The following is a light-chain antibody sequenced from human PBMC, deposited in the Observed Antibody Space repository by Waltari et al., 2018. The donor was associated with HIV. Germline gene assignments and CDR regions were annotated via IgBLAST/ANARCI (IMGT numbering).Light chain of an antibody. CDR3: SSYAGSDKYVV. CDR1: STDIGGYDY. CDR2: EVD. J-gene: IGLJ2*01. V-gene: IGLV2-8*01. Sequence: QSALTQPPSASGSPGQSVTISCTGSSTDIGGYDYVSWYQQHPGKAPKFMIYEVDQRPSGVPDSFSGSKSGNTASLTVSGLQAEDEAYYYCSSYAGSDKYVVFGGGTKLTVL.